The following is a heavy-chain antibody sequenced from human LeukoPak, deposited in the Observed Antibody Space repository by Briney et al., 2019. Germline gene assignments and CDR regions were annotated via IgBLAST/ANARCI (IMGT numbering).Heavy chain of an antibody. J-gene: IGHJ6*02. CDR3: ARRHGAYYYCGMDV. V-gene: IGHV4-59*08. Sequence: SETLSLTCTVSGGSISSYYWSWIRQPPGKGLEWIGYIYYSGSTNYNPSLKSRVTISVDTSKNQFSLKLSSVTAADTAVYYCARRHGAYYYCGMDVWGQGTTVTVSS. CDR1: GGSISSYY. D-gene: IGHD3-10*01. CDR2: IYYSGST.